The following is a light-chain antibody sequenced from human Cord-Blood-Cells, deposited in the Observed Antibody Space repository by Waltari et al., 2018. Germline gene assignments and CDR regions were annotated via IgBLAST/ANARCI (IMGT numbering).Light chain of an antibody. CDR2: EVS. CDR3: SSYAGSNNLV. J-gene: IGLJ2*01. Sequence: QSALTPPPSTSGSPGQSVTISCTGTSSAVGGSNNVSWYQQHPGKAPKLMIYEVSKRPSGVPDRFSGSKSGNTASLTVSGLQAEDEADYYCSSYAGSNNLVFGGGTKLTVL. V-gene: IGLV2-8*01. CDR1: SSAVGGSNN.